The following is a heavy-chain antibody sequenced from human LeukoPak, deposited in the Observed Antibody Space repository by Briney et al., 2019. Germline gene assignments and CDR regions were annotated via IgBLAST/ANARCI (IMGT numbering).Heavy chain of an antibody. CDR2: IYYSGST. V-gene: IGHV4-30-4*01. D-gene: IGHD6-13*01. Sequence: SETLSLTCTVSGGSISSGDYYWSWIRQPPGKGLEWIGYIYYSGSTYYNPSLKGRVTISVDTSKNQFSLKLSSVTAADTAVYYCARTPRGIAAAGFVYWGQGTLVTVSS. J-gene: IGHJ4*02. CDR1: GGSISSGDYY. CDR3: ARTPRGIAAAGFVY.